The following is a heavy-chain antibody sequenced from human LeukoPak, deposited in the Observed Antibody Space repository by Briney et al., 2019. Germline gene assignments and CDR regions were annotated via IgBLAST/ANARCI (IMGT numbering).Heavy chain of an antibody. V-gene: IGHV1-2*02. CDR1: GYTFTGYY. D-gene: IGHD3-22*01. CDR2: INPNSGDT. Sequence: GASVKVSCKASGYTFTGYYMHWVRQAPGQGLEWMGWINPNSGDTNYAQKFQGRVTMTRDTSISTACMELSRLRSDDTAVYYCARVATYYDSSGQFDYWGQGTLVTVSS. J-gene: IGHJ4*02. CDR3: ARVATYYDSSGQFDY.